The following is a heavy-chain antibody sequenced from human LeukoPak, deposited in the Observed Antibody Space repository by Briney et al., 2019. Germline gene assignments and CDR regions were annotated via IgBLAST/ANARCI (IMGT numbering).Heavy chain of an antibody. Sequence: ASVEVSCKASGYTFTSYDINWVRQATGQGLEWMGWMNPNSGNTGYAQKFQGRVTMTRNTSISTAYMELSSLRSEDTAVYYCASIAAAGTKAIDYWGQGTLVTVSS. CDR3: ASIAAAGTKAIDY. J-gene: IGHJ4*02. CDR2: MNPNSGNT. D-gene: IGHD6-13*01. CDR1: GYTFTSYD. V-gene: IGHV1-8*01.